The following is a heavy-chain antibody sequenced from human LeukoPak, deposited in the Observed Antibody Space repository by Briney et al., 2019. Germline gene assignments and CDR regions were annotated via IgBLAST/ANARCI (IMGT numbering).Heavy chain of an antibody. Sequence: SQTLSLTCAISGDSVSSHTVTWNWIRQSPSRGLEWLGRAYYRSKWSNDYALSVKSRITINPDTSKNQFSLHLNSVTLKDTAVYYCVRWESGRPSGFDYWGQGTPVTVSS. D-gene: IGHD1-26*01. CDR3: VRWESGRPSGFDY. CDR2: AYYRSKWSN. CDR1: GDSVSSHTVT. J-gene: IGHJ4*02. V-gene: IGHV6-1*01.